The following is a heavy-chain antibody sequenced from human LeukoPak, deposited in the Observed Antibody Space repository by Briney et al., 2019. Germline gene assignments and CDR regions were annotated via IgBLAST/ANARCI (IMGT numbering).Heavy chain of an antibody. J-gene: IGHJ4*02. CDR3: ATDLILTGYYSGDY. Sequence: GGSLRLSCAASGFTFSSYAMSWVRQAPGKGLEWVSAISGSGGGTYYADSVRGRFTISRDDSKNTLYPQLNSLRAEDTAVYYCATDLILTGYYSGDYWGQGTPVTVSS. CDR1: GFTFSSYA. D-gene: IGHD3-9*01. CDR2: ISGSGGGT. V-gene: IGHV3-23*01.